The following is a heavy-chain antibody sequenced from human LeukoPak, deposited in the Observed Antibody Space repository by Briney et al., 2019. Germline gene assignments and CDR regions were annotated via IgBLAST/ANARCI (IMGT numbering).Heavy chain of an antibody. D-gene: IGHD3-22*01. Sequence: SETLSLTCTVSGGSISSYYWSWIRQPPGKGLEWIGYIYYSGSTNYNPSLKSRVTISVDTSKNQFSLKLSSVTAADTAVYYCARDRVGYYDSSGYSPWGQGTLVTVSS. CDR2: IYYSGST. CDR1: GGSISSYY. J-gene: IGHJ1*01. V-gene: IGHV4-59*12. CDR3: ARDRVGYYDSSGYSP.